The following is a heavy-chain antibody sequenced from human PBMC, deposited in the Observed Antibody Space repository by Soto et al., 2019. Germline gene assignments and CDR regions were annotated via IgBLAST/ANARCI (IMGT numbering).Heavy chain of an antibody. V-gene: IGHV3-33*01. CDR1: GFTFSGYA. Sequence: PGGSLRLSCAASGFTFSGYAMHWVRQAPGKGLEWVALIWYDGTNKYYADSVKGRFTISRDNSKNTLYLQMNSLRAEDTAVYYCARDPGSPQHYFDYWGQGTLVTVSS. CDR3: ARDPGSPQHYFDY. D-gene: IGHD6-13*01. CDR2: IWYDGTNK. J-gene: IGHJ4*02.